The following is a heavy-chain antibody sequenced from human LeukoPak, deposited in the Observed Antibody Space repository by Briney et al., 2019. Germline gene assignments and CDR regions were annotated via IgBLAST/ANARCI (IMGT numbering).Heavy chain of an antibody. CDR2: IYYSGTT. CDR3: ARYRNYDFWSGYDK. J-gene: IGHJ4*02. CDR1: GGSISTYY. Sequence: SETLSLTCTVSGGSISTYYWNWIRQPPGKGLEWIGYIYYSGTTNYNPSLKSRVSISVDTSKNQFSLRLNSVTAADTAIYYCARYRNYDFWSGYDKWGQGTLVTVSS. D-gene: IGHD3-3*01. V-gene: IGHV4-59*08.